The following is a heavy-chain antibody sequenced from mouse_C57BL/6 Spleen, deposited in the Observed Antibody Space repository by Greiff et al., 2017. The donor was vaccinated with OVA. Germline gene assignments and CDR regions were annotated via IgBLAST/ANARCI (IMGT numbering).Heavy chain of an antibody. CDR1: GFTFSDYY. Sequence: EVQVVESEGGLVQPGSSMKLSCTASGFTFSDYYMAWVRQVPEKGLEWVANINYDGSSTYYLDSLKSRFIISRDNAKNILYLQMSSLKSEDTATYYCARHYYGSSYAMDYWGQGTSVTVSS. CDR2: INYDGSST. J-gene: IGHJ4*01. V-gene: IGHV5-16*01. CDR3: ARHYYGSSYAMDY. D-gene: IGHD1-1*01.